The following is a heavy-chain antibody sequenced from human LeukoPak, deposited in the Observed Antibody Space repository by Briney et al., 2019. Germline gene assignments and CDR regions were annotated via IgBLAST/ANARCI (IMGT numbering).Heavy chain of an antibody. CDR2: ISGSGGST. D-gene: IGHD3-10*01. Sequence: GGSLRLSCAASGFTFSTYAMGWVRQAPGKGLEWVSAISGSGGSTYYADSVKGRFTVSRDNSRNTLYLQMNSLTAEDTAVYYCANPGEGAFDPWGQGTLVTVS. V-gene: IGHV3-23*01. J-gene: IGHJ5*02. CDR3: ANPGEGAFDP. CDR1: GFTFSTYA.